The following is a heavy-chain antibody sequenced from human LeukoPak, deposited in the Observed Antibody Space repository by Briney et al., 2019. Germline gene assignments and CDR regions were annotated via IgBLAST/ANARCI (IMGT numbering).Heavy chain of an antibody. D-gene: IGHD3-10*01. CDR1: GFTFSSYG. CDR2: IWYDGSNK. Sequence: GGSLRLSCAASGFTFSSYGMHWVRQAPGRGLEWVAVIWYDGSNKYYADSVKGRFTISRDNSKNTLYLQMNSLRAEDTAVYYCAKDRLYGSGSHVDYWGQGTLVTVSS. CDR3: AKDRLYGSGSHVDY. V-gene: IGHV3-33*06. J-gene: IGHJ4*02.